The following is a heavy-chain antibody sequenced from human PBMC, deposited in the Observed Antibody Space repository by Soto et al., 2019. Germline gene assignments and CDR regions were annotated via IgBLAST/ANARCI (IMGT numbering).Heavy chain of an antibody. CDR2: IYYSGST. Sequence: SETLSLTSTVADGSISSSSYYWGRNKQPPGKGLEWIGSIYYSGSTYYNPSLKSRVTISVDTSKNQFSLKLSSVTAADTAVYYCARRGYGQLVSKYNWFDPWGQGTLVTVSS. CDR1: DGSISSSSYY. CDR3: ARRGYGQLVSKYNWFDP. J-gene: IGHJ5*02. D-gene: IGHD6-13*01. V-gene: IGHV4-39*01.